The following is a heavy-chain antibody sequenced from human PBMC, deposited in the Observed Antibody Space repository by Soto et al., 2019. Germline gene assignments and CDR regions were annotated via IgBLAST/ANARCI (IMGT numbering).Heavy chain of an antibody. J-gene: IGHJ4*02. Sequence: PGWSLRLSCAVSGIFFSSYGMHWVLQAPGKGLEWVALISHDGSSMFYGDSVRGRFTISRGNSRDMVFLQMNGLRPEDKALYYCMTPGSAAHSDYWGQGTLVTVSS. CDR2: ISHDGSSM. V-gene: IGHV3-30*03. CDR1: GIFFSSYG. CDR3: MTPGSAAHSDY. D-gene: IGHD4-17*01.